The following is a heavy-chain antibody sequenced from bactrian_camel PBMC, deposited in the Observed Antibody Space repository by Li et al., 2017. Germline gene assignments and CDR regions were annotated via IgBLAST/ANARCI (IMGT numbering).Heavy chain of an antibody. CDR1: GYTYNNYY. D-gene: IGHD2*01. CDR3: AATPGRAFRRGSWLTFLEEDPVFGY. Sequence: QLVESGGGSVQAGGSLTLSCVGSGYTYNNYYMGWFRQAPGKKREGVAAFESDGSTTYADSVKGRFAISKDNATNTLYLQMNNLKPEDTAVYYCAATPGRAFRRGSWLTFLEEDPVFGYWGQGTQVTVS. CDR2: FESDGST. V-gene: IGHV3S53*01. J-gene: IGHJ6*01.